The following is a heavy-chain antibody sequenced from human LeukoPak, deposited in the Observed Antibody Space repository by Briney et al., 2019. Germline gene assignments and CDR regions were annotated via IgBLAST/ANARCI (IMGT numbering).Heavy chain of an antibody. CDR3: ARGGAAAGPSPVDY. CDR2: IYHSGST. V-gene: IGHV4-30-2*01. J-gene: IGHJ4*02. D-gene: IGHD6-13*01. Sequence: SQTPSLTCTVSGGSISSGDYYWSWIRQPPGKGLEWIGYIYHSGSTYYNPSLKSRVTISVDRSKNQFSLKLSSVTAADTAVYYCARGGAAAGPSPVDYWGQGTLVTVSS. CDR1: GGSISSGDYY.